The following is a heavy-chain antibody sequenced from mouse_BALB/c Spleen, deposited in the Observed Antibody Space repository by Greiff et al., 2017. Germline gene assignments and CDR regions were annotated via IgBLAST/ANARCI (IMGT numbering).Heavy chain of an antibody. V-gene: IGHV3-8*02. CDR2: ICYSGST. CDR1: GDSFTSGY. Sequence: VQLQQSGPSLVQPSQTLSLTCSVTGDSFTSGYWNWIRKFPGNKLEYLGYICYSGSTYYNPSLKSRLSITRDTSKNQDYLQLNSVTTEDTATYYCARSRDSFVFAYWGQGTLVTVSA. J-gene: IGHJ3*01. D-gene: IGHD2-12*01. CDR3: ARSRDSFVFAY.